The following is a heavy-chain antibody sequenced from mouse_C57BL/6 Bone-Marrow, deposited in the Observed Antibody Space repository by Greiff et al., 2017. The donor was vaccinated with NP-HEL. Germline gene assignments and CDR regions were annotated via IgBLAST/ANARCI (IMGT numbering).Heavy chain of an antibody. CDR2: IDPENGDT. CDR1: GFNIKDDY. V-gene: IGHV14-4*01. CDR3: SHGYSWYFDV. J-gene: IGHJ1*03. Sequence: EVKLQQSGAELVRPGASVKLSCTASGFNIKDDYMHWVKQRPEQGLEWIGWIDPENGDTEYASKFQGKATITADTSSNTAYLQLSSLTSEDTAVYYCSHGYSWYFDVWGTGTTVTVSS. D-gene: IGHD2-3*01.